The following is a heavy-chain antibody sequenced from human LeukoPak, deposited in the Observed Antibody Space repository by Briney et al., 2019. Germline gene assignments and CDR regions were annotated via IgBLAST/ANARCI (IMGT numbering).Heavy chain of an antibody. CDR3: ANALYSSSWPPDAFDI. CDR2: ISGSGGST. D-gene: IGHD6-13*01. CDR1: GFTFNSYA. V-gene: IGHV3-23*01. J-gene: IGHJ3*02. Sequence: PGGSPRLSCAASGFTFNSYAMSWVRQAPGKGLEWVSAISGSGGSTYYAGSVKGRFTISRDNSKNTLYLQMNSLRAEDTAVYYCANALYSSSWPPDAFDIWGQGTMVTVSS.